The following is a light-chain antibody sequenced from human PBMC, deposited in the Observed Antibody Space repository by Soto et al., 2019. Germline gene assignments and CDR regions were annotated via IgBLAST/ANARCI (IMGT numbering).Light chain of an antibody. CDR2: EVN. CDR1: SSDVGAYNF. V-gene: IGLV2-8*01. J-gene: IGLJ2*01. CDR3: SSHAGSTNLI. Sequence: QSALTQHPSASGSPGQSVTISCTGTSSDVGAYNFVSWYQQHPGKAPKLMIYEVNRRPSGVPDRFSGSKSGNTASLTVSGLQAEDEADYYCSSHAGSTNLIFGGGTKLTVL.